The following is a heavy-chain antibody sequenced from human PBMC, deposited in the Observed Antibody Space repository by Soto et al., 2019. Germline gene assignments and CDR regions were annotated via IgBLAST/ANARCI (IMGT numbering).Heavy chain of an antibody. CDR2: ISAYTGKT. D-gene: IGHD3-3*01. CDR1: SYTFLSYG. CDR3: ARAPRLEWILPTFDY. V-gene: IGHV1-18*01. J-gene: IGHJ4*02. Sequence: ASVKVSCKAVSYTFLSYGLGWVRQAPGQGLEWMGWISAYTGKTDYAQNFQGRVTMTTDTSTSTAYMELRSLRYDDTAVYFCARAPRLEWILPTFDYWGQGTPVTVSS.